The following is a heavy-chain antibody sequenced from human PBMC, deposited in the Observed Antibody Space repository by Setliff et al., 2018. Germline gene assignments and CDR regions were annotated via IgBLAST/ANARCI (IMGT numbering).Heavy chain of an antibody. D-gene: IGHD6-6*01. CDR3: ARDLYSSSSGGFYYYYYYMDV. CDR2: IYSSGST. Sequence: SETLSLTCTVSGGSISSGSYYWSWIRQPAGKGLEWIGHIYSSGSTNYDPSLKSRVTISVDRSKNQFSLKLSSVIAADTAVYYCARDLYSSSSGGFYYYYYYMDVWGKGTTVTVSS. V-gene: IGHV4-61*09. CDR1: GGSISSGSYY. J-gene: IGHJ6*03.